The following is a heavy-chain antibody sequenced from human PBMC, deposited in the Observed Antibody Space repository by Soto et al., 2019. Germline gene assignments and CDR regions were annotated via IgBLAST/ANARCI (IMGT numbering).Heavy chain of an antibody. CDR1: GGSISSFNYF. CDR3: ARGGGSTFNWCDP. D-gene: IGHD2-15*01. Sequence: QLQLQESGPGLVKPSETLSLTCTVSGGSISSFNYFWGWIRQPPGKGLEWIGSLYYSGNTYYNPSRQSRVTISVDTSKKQCTLTLRSVTAAYTAVYYCARGGGSTFNWCDPWGQGTLVTVSP. CDR2: LYYSGNT. V-gene: IGHV4-39*01. J-gene: IGHJ5*02.